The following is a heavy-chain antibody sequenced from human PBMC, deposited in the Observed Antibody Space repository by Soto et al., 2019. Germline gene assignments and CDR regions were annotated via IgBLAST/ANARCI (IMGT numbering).Heavy chain of an antibody. Sequence: SETLSLTCAVSGGSISSSNWWSWVRQPPGKGLEWIGEIYHSGSTNYNPSLKSRVTISVDKSKNQFSLKLSSVTAADTAVYYCARGGSRSSTSDNWFDPWGQGTLVTVSS. CDR3: ARGGSRSSTSDNWFDP. V-gene: IGHV4-4*02. J-gene: IGHJ5*02. CDR1: GGSISSSNW. CDR2: IYHSGST. D-gene: IGHD2-2*01.